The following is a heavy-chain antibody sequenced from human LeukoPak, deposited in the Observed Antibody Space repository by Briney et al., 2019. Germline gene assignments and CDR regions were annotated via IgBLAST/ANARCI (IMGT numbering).Heavy chain of an antibody. Sequence: GGSLRLSCAASGFTFSSYAMSWVRQALGKGLEWVSAISGSGGSTYYADSVKGRFTISRDNSKNTLYLQMNSLRAEDTAVYYCAKDRRITMIVVVITTRNRNDAFDIWGQGTMVTVSS. CDR2: ISGSGGST. V-gene: IGHV3-23*01. CDR3: AKDRRITMIVVVITTRNRNDAFDI. CDR1: GFTFSSYA. D-gene: IGHD3-22*01. J-gene: IGHJ3*02.